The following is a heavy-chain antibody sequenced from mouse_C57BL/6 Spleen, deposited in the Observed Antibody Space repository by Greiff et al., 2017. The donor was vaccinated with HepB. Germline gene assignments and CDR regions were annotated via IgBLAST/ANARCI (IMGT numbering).Heavy chain of an antibody. Sequence: QVQLQQSGPELVKPGASVKISCKASGYAFSSSWMNWVKQRPGKGLEWIGRIYPGDGDTNYNGKFKGKATLTADKSSSTAYMQLSSLTSEDSAVYFCAPYDYDGHYYAMDYWGQGTSVTVSS. CDR3: APYDYDGHYYAMDY. CDR1: GYAFSSSW. J-gene: IGHJ4*01. V-gene: IGHV1-82*01. CDR2: IYPGDGDT. D-gene: IGHD2-4*01.